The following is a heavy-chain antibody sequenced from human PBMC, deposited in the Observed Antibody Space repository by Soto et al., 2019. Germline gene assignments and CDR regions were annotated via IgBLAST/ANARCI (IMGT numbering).Heavy chain of an antibody. D-gene: IGHD2-15*01. J-gene: IGHJ3*02. Sequence: GGSLRLSCAASGFTFSSYSMNWVRQAPGKGLEWVSYISSSSTIYYADSVKGRFTISRDNAKNSLYLQMNSLRAEDTAVYYCAREDIFSGGSCYPDPFVIWGQGIMVTV. CDR2: ISSSSTI. CDR1: GFTFSSYS. CDR3: AREDIFSGGSCYPDPFVI. V-gene: IGHV3-48*01.